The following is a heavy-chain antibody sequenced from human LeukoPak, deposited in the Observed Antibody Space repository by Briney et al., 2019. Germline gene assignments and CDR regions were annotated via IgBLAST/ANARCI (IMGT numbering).Heavy chain of an antibody. D-gene: IGHD5-24*01. CDR1: GYSFTSYW. Sequence: RAGESLKISCKGSGYSFTSYWIGWVRQLPGKGLEWMAVIYAGDSGTRYSPSFEGRVTVSADKSINTAYLQWSTLKASDTAIYYCARRANVNGYNYDYFDYWGEGTLVTVSS. CDR3: ARRANVNGYNYDYFDY. V-gene: IGHV5-51*01. CDR2: IYAGDSGT. J-gene: IGHJ4*02.